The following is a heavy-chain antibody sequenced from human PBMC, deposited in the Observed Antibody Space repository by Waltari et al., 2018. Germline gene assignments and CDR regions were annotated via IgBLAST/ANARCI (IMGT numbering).Heavy chain of an antibody. V-gene: IGHV4-30-4*08. CDR2: IYSTGRT. J-gene: IGHJ4*02. CDR1: GGSISSTDYY. CDR3: ARFLSGSYFDY. Sequence: QVQLQESGPGLVKPSQTLSLTCTVSGGSISSTDYYWSWIRQPPGGGLEWICNIYSTGRTYYRSSLKSRIAMSLDRSKNQFSLKLRSVTAADTAVYFCARFLSGSYFDYWGQGTLVPVSS. D-gene: IGHD5-12*01.